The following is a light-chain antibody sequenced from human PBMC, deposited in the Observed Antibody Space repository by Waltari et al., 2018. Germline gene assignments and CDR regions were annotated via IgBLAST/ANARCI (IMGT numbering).Light chain of an antibody. CDR3: SSYTSSSTLV. CDR2: EVS. CDR1: SSDGGGYNY. Sequence: QSALTQPASVSGSPGQSITISCTGTSSDGGGYNYVSCYQQNPGKSPKLMSYEVSNRPSGVSNRFSGSKSGNTASLTISGLQAEDEADYYCSSYTSSSTLVFGGGTKLTVL. V-gene: IGLV2-14*01. J-gene: IGLJ3*02.